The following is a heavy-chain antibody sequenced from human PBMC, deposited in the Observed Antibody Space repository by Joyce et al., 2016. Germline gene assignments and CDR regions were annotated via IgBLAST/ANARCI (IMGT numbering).Heavy chain of an antibody. CDR2: NNTYYGNT. D-gene: IGHD2-15*01. CDR1: GYTFRSYG. J-gene: IGHJ4*02. CDR3: ARDGPNCSGGSCAAY. V-gene: IGHV1-18*04. Sequence: QVQLVQSGAEMKKPGASVRVACKTSGYTFRSYGITWVRQAPGQGLEWMGWNNTYYGNTNYAQNLQGRVSVTTDTSTSTVYMEVTSLKSDDTAVYYCARDGPNCSGGSCAAYWGQGTLVTVSS.